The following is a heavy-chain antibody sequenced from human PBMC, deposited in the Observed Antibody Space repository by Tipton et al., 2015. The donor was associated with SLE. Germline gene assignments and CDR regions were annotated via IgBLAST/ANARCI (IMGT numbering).Heavy chain of an antibody. CDR3: ARERDCGSDCFGSYYYYMDV. Sequence: TLSLTCTVYGGSLSGYWWSWIRQSPGKGLEWIGEIYPTGRTDYNPSLMSRVTISVDTSKNEFSLALSSVTAADTAMYFCARERDCGSDCFGSYYYYMDVWGKGTTVIVSS. J-gene: IGHJ6*03. CDR2: IYPTGRT. D-gene: IGHD2-21*01. V-gene: IGHV4-34*09. CDR1: GGSLSGYW.